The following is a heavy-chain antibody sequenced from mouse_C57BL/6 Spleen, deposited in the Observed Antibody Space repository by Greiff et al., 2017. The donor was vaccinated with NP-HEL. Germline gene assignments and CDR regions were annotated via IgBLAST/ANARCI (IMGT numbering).Heavy chain of an antibody. D-gene: IGHD2-4*01. CDR3: AIDNYDYDGVYAMDY. CDR1: GFTFTDYY. J-gene: IGHJ4*01. V-gene: IGHV7-3*01. Sequence: EVMLVESGGGLVQPGGSLSLSCAASGFTFTDYYMSWVRQPPGKTLEWLGFIRNNANGYTTEYSASVKGRFTISRDNTQSTLYLQMNALRAEDSATYYCAIDNYDYDGVYAMDYWGQGTSVTVSS. CDR2: IRNNANGYTT.